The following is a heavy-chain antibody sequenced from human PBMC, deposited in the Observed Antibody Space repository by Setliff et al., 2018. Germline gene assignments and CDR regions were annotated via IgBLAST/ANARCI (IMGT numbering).Heavy chain of an antibody. CDR3: ARTCSGSGCYAGLES. CDR1: GFTFSTYR. V-gene: IGHV3-33*08. D-gene: IGHD2-15*01. J-gene: IGHJ4*02. Sequence: LRLSCAASGFTFSTYRMHWVRQAPGKGLEWVAVIWDDGGNKYHADSVKGRFTISRDNSKNPLYLQMNSLRPEDTAVYYCARTCSGSGCYAGLESWGQGTPVTVSS. CDR2: IWDDGGNK.